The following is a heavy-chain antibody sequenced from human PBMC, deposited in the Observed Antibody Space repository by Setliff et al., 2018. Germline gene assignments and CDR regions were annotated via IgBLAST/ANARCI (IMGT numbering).Heavy chain of an antibody. CDR2: IDLEDGET. V-gene: IGHV1-18*01. Sequence: ASVKVSCKASGYTFTSYGISWVRQALGKGLEWMGGIDLEDGETINAQKFQGRVTMTTDTSTRTAYMEVTSLRSDDTAVYYCARVGKAYYGMDVWGQGTTVTVSS. CDR1: GYTFTSYG. CDR3: ARVGKAYYGMDV. J-gene: IGHJ6*02.